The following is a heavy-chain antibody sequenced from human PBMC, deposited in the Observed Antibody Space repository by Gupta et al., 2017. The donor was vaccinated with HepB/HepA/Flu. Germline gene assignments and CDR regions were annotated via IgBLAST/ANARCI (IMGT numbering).Heavy chain of an antibody. Sequence: AMSWVRQAPGKGLEWVSAISGSGGSTYYADSVKGRFTISRDNSKNTLYLQMNSLRAEDTAVYSCAKGPAEGPTFWGQGTLVTVSS. CDR2: ISGSGGST. J-gene: IGHJ4*02. CDR3: AKGPAEGPTF. V-gene: IGHV3-23*01. CDR1: A. D-gene: IGHD2/OR15-2a*01.